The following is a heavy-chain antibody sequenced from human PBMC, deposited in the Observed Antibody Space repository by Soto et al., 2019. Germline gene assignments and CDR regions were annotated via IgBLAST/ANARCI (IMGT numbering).Heavy chain of an antibody. V-gene: IGHV3-30*18. Sequence: GESLKISCAAYGFNLSHYGMHWVRQAPGKGLEWVSLTSYDGNKKYYGGSVEGRFTVSRDNSKKTVFLQMNSLRPEDTAVYYCAKGATSWSVYYYGMDVWGQGTAVTVSS. CDR2: TSYDGNKK. CDR3: AKGATSWSVYYYGMDV. J-gene: IGHJ6*02. CDR1: GFNLSHYG. D-gene: IGHD2-2*01.